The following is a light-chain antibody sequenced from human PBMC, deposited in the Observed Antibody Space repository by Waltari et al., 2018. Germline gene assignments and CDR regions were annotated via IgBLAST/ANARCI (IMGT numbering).Light chain of an antibody. CDR2: EVI. Sequence: QSALTQPASVSGAPGQSITIYCTGTTGDGGNSNFVSWYQHHPGKVPKLIIYEVIKRPSGISDRFTGSKSGNTASLSISGLQAEDEADYYCCSYVQKDVWLFGGGTKVTVL. CDR3: CSYVQKDVWL. CDR1: TGDGGNSNF. J-gene: IGLJ3*02. V-gene: IGLV2-23*02.